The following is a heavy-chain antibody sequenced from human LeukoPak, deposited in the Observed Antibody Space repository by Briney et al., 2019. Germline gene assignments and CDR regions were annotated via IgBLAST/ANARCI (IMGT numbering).Heavy chain of an antibody. J-gene: IGHJ6*03. V-gene: IGHV4-61*02. CDR1: GGSISSGSYY. D-gene: IGHD1-14*01. CDR3: ARGMRTHYYYYMDV. Sequence: PSETLSLTCTVSGGSISSGSYYWSWIRQPAGKGLEWIGRIYTSGSTNYNPSLKSRVTISVDTSKNQFSLKLSSVTAADTAVYYCARGMRTHYYYYMDVWGKGTTVTVSS. CDR2: IYTSGST.